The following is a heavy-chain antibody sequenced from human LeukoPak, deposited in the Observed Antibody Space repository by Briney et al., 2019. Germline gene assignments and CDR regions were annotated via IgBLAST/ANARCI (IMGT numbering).Heavy chain of an antibody. CDR1: GFIFSSSW. V-gene: IGHV3-7*01. CDR3: VRGGYSSFDY. CDR2: INQDGSQK. Sequence: GGSLRLSCAASGFIFSSSWMSWVRQAPGKGLEWVANINQDGSQKHYVDSVKGRFTISRDNAKNLLYLQMNRLGAEDTAVYYCVRGGYSSFDYWGQGTLVTVSS. J-gene: IGHJ4*02. D-gene: IGHD3-10*01.